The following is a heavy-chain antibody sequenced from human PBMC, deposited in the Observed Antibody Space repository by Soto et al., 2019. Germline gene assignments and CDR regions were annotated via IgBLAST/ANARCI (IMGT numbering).Heavy chain of an antibody. V-gene: IGHV4-38-2*01. J-gene: IGHJ5*02. CDR1: GYSISSGYY. Sequence: SETLSLTCAVSGYSISSGYYWGWIRQPPGKGLEWIGSIYHSGSTYYNPSLKSRVTISVDTSKNQFSLKLSSVTAADTAVYYCARVPSIAARYNWFDPWGQGTLVTVSS. CDR3: ARVPSIAARYNWFDP. CDR2: IYHSGST. D-gene: IGHD6-6*01.